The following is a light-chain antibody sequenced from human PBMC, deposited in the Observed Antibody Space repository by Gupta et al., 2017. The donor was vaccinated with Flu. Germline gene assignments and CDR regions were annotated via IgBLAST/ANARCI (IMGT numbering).Light chain of an antibody. J-gene: IGLJ3*02. V-gene: IGLV4-69*01. CDR1: SGHSSYA. CDR3: QTWGTGIWV. CDR2: LNSDGSH. Sequence: SGHSSYAIAWHQQQPEKGPRYLMKLNSDGSHSKGDGIPDRFSGSSSGAERYLTISSLQSEYEADYYCQTWGTGIWVFGGGTKLTVL.